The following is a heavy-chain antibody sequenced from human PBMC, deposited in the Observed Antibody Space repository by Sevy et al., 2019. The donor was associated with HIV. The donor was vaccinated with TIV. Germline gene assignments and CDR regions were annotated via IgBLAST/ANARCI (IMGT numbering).Heavy chain of an antibody. CDR1: GGSISSYY. J-gene: IGHJ6*03. V-gene: IGHV4-59*01. CDR2: IYYSGST. D-gene: IGHD6-19*01. Sequence: SETLSLTCTVSGGSISSYYWRWIRQPPGKGLEWIGYIYYSGSTNYNPSLKSRVTISVDTSKNQFSLKLSSVTAADTAVYYCARVTAVAGYYYYYYMDVWGKGTTVTVSS. CDR3: ARVTAVAGYYYYYYMDV.